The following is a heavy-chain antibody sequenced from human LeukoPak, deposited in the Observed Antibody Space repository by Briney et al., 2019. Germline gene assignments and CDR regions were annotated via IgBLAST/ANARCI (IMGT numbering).Heavy chain of an antibody. D-gene: IGHD4/OR15-4a*01. CDR1: GFTFSSYS. V-gene: IGHV3-21*01. Sequence: GGSLRLSCTASGFTFSSYSMNWVRQTPGKGLEWVSSITSRSNYIYYADSLKGRFTISRDNAKNSLYLQMNSLRAEDTAVYYCARAHCQGYCATPHFDYWGQGTLVTVSS. J-gene: IGHJ4*02. CDR3: ARAHCQGYCATPHFDY. CDR2: ITSRSNYI.